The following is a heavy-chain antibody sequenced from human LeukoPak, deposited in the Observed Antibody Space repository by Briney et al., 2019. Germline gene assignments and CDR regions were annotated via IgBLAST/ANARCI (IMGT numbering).Heavy chain of an antibody. V-gene: IGHV3-66*01. CDR3: ARDWYYYDSSGYYPLDP. CDR2: IYSGGST. J-gene: IGHJ5*02. Sequence: PGGSLRLSCAASGFTVSSNYMSWVRQAPGKGLEWVSVIYSGGSTYYADSVKGRFTISRDNSKNTLYLQMNSLRAEDMAVYYCARDWYYYDSSGYYPLDPWGQGTLVTVSS. D-gene: IGHD3-22*01. CDR1: GFTVSSNY.